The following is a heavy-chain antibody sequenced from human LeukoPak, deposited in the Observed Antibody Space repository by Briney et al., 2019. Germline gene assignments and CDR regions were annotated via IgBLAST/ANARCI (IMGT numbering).Heavy chain of an antibody. CDR2: INQDGSQK. J-gene: IGHJ4*02. CDR3: PRDTYGDENY. D-gene: IGHD4-17*01. Sequence: PGGSLRLSCVSSGFTFGNYWMSCVRQAPGKGLEWVANINQDGSQKYYVDSVKDRFTISRDNAKNSLYLQMNSLRAEDTDGYYRPRDTYGDENYWGQGTLVTVSS. CDR1: GFTFGNYW. V-gene: IGHV3-7*01.